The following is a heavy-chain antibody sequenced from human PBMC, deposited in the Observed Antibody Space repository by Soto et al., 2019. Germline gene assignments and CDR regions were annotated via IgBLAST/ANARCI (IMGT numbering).Heavy chain of an antibody. V-gene: IGHV1-18*01. D-gene: IGHD3-10*01. CDR2: ISGFNDDT. Sequence: QVQLVQSGAEMKNPGASVKVSCKASGYTFTSYGISWVRQAPGQGLEWMGWISGFNDDTNHAQKLQGRATMTKDTSTSTAYVELRSLKSDDTAVYYCARSGSYYPARNWFGPWGQGTLVTVSS. J-gene: IGHJ5*02. CDR1: GYTFTSYG. CDR3: ARSGSYYPARNWFGP.